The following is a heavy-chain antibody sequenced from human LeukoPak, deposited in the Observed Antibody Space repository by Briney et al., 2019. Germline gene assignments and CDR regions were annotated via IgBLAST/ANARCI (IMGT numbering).Heavy chain of an antibody. CDR2: IYYSGST. Sequence: PSETLSLTCTVSGGSISSSSYYWGWIRQPPGKGLEWIGSIYYSGSTYYNPSLKSRVTISVDTSKNQFSLKLSSVTAADTAVYYCARKGRLQLWSDRTKNWFDSWGQGTLVTVSS. J-gene: IGHJ5*01. D-gene: IGHD5-18*01. V-gene: IGHV4-39*01. CDR1: GGSISSSSYY. CDR3: ARKGRLQLWSDRTKNWFDS.